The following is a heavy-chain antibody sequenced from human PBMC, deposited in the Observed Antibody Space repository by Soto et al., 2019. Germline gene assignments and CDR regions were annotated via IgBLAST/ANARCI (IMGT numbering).Heavy chain of an antibody. V-gene: IGHV1-2*04. CDR3: AREYEDSGGYYYYDAFDI. J-gene: IGHJ3*02. CDR2: INPNSDGT. D-gene: IGHD3-22*01. CDR1: GYTFTGYY. Sequence: GASVKVSCKASGYTFTGYYMHWVRQAPGQGLEWMGWINPNSDGTNYAQKFQGWVTMTRDTSISTAYMELSRLRSDDTAVYYCAREYEDSGGYYYYDAFDIWGQGTMVTVSS.